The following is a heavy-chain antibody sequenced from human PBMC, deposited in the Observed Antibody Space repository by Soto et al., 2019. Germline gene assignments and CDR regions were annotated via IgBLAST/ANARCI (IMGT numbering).Heavy chain of an antibody. CDR1: GYTFNSYG. CDR3: ARDIVHPRDKNWFDP. J-gene: IGHJ5*02. CDR2: ISAYNGDT. D-gene: IGHD1-26*01. Sequence: GASVKVSCKASGYTFNSYGITWVRQAPGQGLEWMGWISAYNGDTNYAQNFRGRVTMTTDTSTSTAYMELRSLRSDDTAMYYCARDIVHPRDKNWFDPCGQGTQVTVSS. V-gene: IGHV1-18*01.